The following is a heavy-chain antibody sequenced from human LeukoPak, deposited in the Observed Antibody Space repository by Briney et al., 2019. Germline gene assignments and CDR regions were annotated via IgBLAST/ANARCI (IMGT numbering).Heavy chain of an antibody. Sequence: GSLRLSCAASGFTVSGSYMSWIRQAPGKGLEWVSILYSVGTIYYADSVKGRFTISRDNSKNMLYLQMNSLRVEDAAVYYCARLVVDSHAFDVWGQGTMVTVSS. J-gene: IGHJ3*01. CDR1: GFTVSGSY. CDR2: LYSVGTI. CDR3: ARLVVDSHAFDV. D-gene: IGHD6-19*01. V-gene: IGHV3-53*01.